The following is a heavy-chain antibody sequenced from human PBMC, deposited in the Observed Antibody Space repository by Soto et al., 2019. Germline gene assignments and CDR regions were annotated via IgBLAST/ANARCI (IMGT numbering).Heavy chain of an antibody. Sequence: SVKVSCEASGGTFSSYTISWVRQAPGQGLEWMGRIIPILGIANYAQKFQGRVTITAGKSTSTAYMELSSLRSEDTAVYYCAKTPLRSPYYYMDVWGKGTTVTVSS. CDR2: IIPILGIA. J-gene: IGHJ6*03. CDR3: AKTPLRSPYYYMDV. D-gene: IGHD3-3*01. CDR1: GGTFSSYT. V-gene: IGHV1-69*02.